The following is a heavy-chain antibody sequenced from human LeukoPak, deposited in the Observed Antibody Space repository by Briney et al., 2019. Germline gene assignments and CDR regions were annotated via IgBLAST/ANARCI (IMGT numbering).Heavy chain of an antibody. J-gene: IGHJ3*02. CDR1: GFTFSSFA. D-gene: IGHD3-10*01. CDR2: ISSRGGST. Sequence: GGPLRLSCAASGFTFSSFAMHWVPEAPGEGLGDVSDISSRGGSTYYANSVKGRFTISRDNSKNTLYLQMNSLRAEDTAVYYCAKDLRGYYGSGRAGAFDIWGQGTMVTVSS. V-gene: IGHV3-64*01. CDR3: AKDLRGYYGSGRAGAFDI.